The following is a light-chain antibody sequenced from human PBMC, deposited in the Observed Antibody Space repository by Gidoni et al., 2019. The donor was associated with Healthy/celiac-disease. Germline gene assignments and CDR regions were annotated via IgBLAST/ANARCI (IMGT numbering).Light chain of an antibody. CDR3: QSYDSSNPV. CDR2: EDN. CDR1: SGSIASHY. V-gene: IGLV6-57*02. J-gene: IGLJ3*02. Sequence: NFMLTQPHSVSESPGKTVTISCTGSSGSIASHYVQWYQQRPGSAPTTVIYEDNQRPSGVPDRFSGSIDSSSNSASLTISGLKTEDEADYYCQSYDSSNPVFGGGTKLTVL.